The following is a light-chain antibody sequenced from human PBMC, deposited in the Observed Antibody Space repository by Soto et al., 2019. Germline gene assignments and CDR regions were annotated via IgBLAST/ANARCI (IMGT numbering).Light chain of an antibody. CDR2: GNS. J-gene: IGLJ1*01. V-gene: IGLV1-40*01. CDR1: SSNIGAGYD. CDR3: QSYDSSLSANYV. Sequence: QSVLTQPPSVSGAPGQRVTISCTGSSSNIGAGYDVHWYQQLPGTAPKLLIYGNSNRPSGVPDRFSGSKSGTSASLAFTGLQAEDEADYYCQSYDSSLSANYVFGTGTKLTVL.